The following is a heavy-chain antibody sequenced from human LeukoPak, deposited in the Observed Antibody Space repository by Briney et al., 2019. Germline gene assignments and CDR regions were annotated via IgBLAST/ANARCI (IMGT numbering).Heavy chain of an antibody. V-gene: IGHV3-73*01. CDR2: IRSKANSYAT. CDR3: ASSGAFSLDY. CDR1: GFTFSGSA. Sequence: GGSLKLSCVASGFTFSGSAMHWVGQASGKGLEWVGRIRSKANSYATAYAASVKGMFTISRDESKNTADLQMNSLKTEDTAVYYCASSGAFSLDYWGQGILVTVSS. J-gene: IGHJ4*02. D-gene: IGHD3-3*02.